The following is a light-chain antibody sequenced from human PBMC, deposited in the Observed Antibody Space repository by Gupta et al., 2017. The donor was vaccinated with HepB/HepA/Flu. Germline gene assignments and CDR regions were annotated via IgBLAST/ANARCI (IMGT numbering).Light chain of an antibody. CDR2: WAS. V-gene: IGKV4-1*01. Sequence: DLVMTQSPDSLAVSLGERATINCKSSQNVLYSSNNKNYLAWYQQKPGQPPKLLIYWASTRESGVPDRFSGSGSGTDFTLTISSLQAEDVAVYYCQQYYTTPITFGGGTKVEIK. J-gene: IGKJ4*01. CDR1: QNVLYSSNNKNY. CDR3: QQYYTTPIT.